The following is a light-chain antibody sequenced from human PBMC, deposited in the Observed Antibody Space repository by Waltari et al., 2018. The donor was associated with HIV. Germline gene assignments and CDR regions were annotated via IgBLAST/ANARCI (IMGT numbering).Light chain of an antibody. CDR2: KAS. Sequence: DIQMTQSPSTLSASVGDRVTITCRASQSIISWLAWYQQEPGKAPKLLIYKASTLQSGVPARFSGSGSATKFTLTISSLQPDDFATYYCQQYNNHWTFGQGTKVEIK. J-gene: IGKJ1*01. V-gene: IGKV1-5*03. CDR1: QSIISW. CDR3: QQYNNHWT.